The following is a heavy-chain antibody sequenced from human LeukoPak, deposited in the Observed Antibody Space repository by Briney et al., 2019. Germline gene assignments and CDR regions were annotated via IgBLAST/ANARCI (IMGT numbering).Heavy chain of an antibody. CDR2: INHSGST. CDR1: GGSFSGYY. CDR3: ARGKAGSTSFGY. D-gene: IGHD6-13*01. J-gene: IGHJ4*02. V-gene: IGHV4-34*01. Sequence: PSETLSLTCAVYGGSFSGYYWSWIRQPPGKGLEWIGEINHSGSTNYNPSLKSRVTISVDTSKNQFPLKLSSVTAADTAVYYCARGKAGSTSFGYWGQGTLVTVSS.